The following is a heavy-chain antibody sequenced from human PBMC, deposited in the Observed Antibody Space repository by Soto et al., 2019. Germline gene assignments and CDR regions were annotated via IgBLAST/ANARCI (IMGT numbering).Heavy chain of an antibody. CDR2: INVGSNAI. V-gene: IGHV3-48*02. CDR1: GFTFTAYS. CDR3: AREGLGAWDIIAI. Sequence: GGSLRLSCSASGFTFTAYSMNWVRQAPGQGLEWISYINVGSNAIFYADSVKGRFTISRDTANNLVFLQMNSLRDDDTAVYYCAREGLGAWDIIAIWGEGTTVT. J-gene: IGHJ3*02. D-gene: IGHD2-15*01.